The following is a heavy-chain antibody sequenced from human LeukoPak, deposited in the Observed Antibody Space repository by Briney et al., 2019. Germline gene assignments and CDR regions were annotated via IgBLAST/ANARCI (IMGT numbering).Heavy chain of an antibody. CDR3: ARGSKAAPGTFDY. CDR2: IYYTGST. Sequence: SETLSLTCTVSGGSISSYYWSWIRRPPGKGLEWIGYIYYTGSTDYNPSLKSRVAISVDTSKNQFSLKLSSVSAADTAVYYCARGSKAAPGTFDYWGQGTLVTVSS. J-gene: IGHJ4*02. CDR1: GGSISSYY. V-gene: IGHV4-59*01. D-gene: IGHD6-13*01.